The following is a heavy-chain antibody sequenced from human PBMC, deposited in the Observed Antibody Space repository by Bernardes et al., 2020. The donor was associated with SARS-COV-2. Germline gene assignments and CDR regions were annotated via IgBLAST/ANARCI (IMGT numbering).Heavy chain of an antibody. J-gene: IGHJ6*02. CDR2: INPNSGGT. Sequence: ASVKVSCKASGYTFTGYYMHWVRQAPGQGLEWMGWINPNSGGTNYAQKFQGWVTMTRDTSISTAYMELSRLRSDDTAVYYCARETEVTAGTTSYYYYGMDVWGQGTTVTVSS. V-gene: IGHV1-2*04. CDR3: ARETEVTAGTTSYYYYGMDV. CDR1: GYTFTGYY. D-gene: IGHD1-7*01.